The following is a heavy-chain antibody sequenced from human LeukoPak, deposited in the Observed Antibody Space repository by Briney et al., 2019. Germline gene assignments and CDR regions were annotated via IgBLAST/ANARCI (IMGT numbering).Heavy chain of an antibody. CDR1: GFPFTTYW. Sequence: GGSLTLSCAASGFPFTTYWMSRIRQAPGKGLEWVANINQDGTDKYYVDSVKGRFTFSRDNAQNSLYLQMSSLRVEDTAVYYCVTYSTGLYKGLEFWGQGTQVTVSS. CDR2: INQDGTDK. D-gene: IGHD2-8*02. J-gene: IGHJ4*02. CDR3: VTYSTGLYKGLEF. V-gene: IGHV3-7*03.